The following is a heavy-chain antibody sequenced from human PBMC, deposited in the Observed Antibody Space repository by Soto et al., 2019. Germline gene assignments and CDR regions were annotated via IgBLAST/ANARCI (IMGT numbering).Heavy chain of an antibody. CDR1: GYTLSSYD. CDR2: MKPSSGNT. V-gene: IGHV1-8*01. D-gene: IGHD2-8*01. J-gene: IGHJ4*02. CDR3: VSSGYCPNGACDFGDFDY. Sequence: QVQLVQSGAEVEKPGASVKVSCKASGYTLSSYDINWVRQAPGQGPAWMGWMKPSSGNTGYAQRFQGRVTRTRSTAISTAYRELSSRTCEDTAVYYCVSSGYCPNGACDFGDFDYWGKGTLVTVSS.